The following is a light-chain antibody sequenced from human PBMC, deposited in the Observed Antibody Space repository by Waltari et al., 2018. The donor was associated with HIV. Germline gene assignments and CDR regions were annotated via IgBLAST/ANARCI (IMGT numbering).Light chain of an antibody. CDR3: CSFAGSNFV. CDR2: DVT. J-gene: IGLJ1*01. V-gene: IGLV2-23*02. CDR1: RRAFGTYAY. Sequence: QSALTQPASVSGSPGQAITISCTGSRRAFGTYAYITWYQQHPGTAPKLIISDVTERPSGISNRFSGSKSGTTASLTISGLQAEDEAEYFCCSFAGSNFVFGSGTKVTVL.